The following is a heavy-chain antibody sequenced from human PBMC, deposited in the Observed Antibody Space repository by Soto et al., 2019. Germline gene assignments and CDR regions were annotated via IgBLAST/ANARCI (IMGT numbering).Heavy chain of an antibody. D-gene: IGHD6-6*01. Sequence: EVQLVQSGAEVKKPGESLRISCKGSGYSFTSYWISWVRQMPGKGLEWMGRIDPSDSYTNYSPSFQGHVTISADKSISTAYLQWSSLKASDTAMYYCARQDIAAPKGSWFDPWGQGTLVTVSS. J-gene: IGHJ5*02. CDR1: GYSFTSYW. CDR3: ARQDIAAPKGSWFDP. CDR2: IDPSDSYT. V-gene: IGHV5-10-1*03.